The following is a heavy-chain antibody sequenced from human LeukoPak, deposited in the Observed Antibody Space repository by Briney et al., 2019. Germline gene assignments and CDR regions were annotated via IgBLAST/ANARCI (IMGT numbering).Heavy chain of an antibody. J-gene: IGHJ4*02. D-gene: IGHD2-15*01. CDR3: ARAYCSGGSCYGGVDY. Sequence: GGSLRLSCAASGFTFSDYYMSWIRQAPGKGLEWVSYISSSGSTIYYADSVKGRFTISRDNAKNSLYLQMNSLRAEDTAVYYCARAYCSGGSCYGGVDYWGPGTLVTVSS. V-gene: IGHV3-11*01. CDR1: GFTFSDYY. CDR2: ISSSGSTI.